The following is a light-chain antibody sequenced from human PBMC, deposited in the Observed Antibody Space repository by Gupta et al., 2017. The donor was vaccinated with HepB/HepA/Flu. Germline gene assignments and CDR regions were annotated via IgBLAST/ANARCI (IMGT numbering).Light chain of an antibody. Sequence: DLLVTPSSLSLPVAAGGPASIPCRSSQSLLHSNEYNYLGWYLQKPGQAPQLLIYVGSSRACGVPDRFSGSGSGTDFTLKISRVEAEDVGVYYCKQALQATRRFGQGTKVEIK. J-gene: IGKJ1*01. CDR3: KQALQATRR. CDR1: QSLLHSNEYNY. CDR2: VGS. V-gene: IGKV2-28*01.